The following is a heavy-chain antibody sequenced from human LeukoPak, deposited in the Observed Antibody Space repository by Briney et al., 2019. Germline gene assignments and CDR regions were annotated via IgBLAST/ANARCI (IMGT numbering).Heavy chain of an antibody. CDR1: GFTFSHYA. CDR2: IRGSGSIT. J-gene: IGHJ3*02. CDR3: GRDPNGDYIGAFDM. V-gene: IGHV3-23*01. Sequence: QPGRSLRLSCAASGFTFSHYAMVWVRQAPGKGLEWLSAIRGSGSITQYADSVKDRFTIFRDNSKNTLYLQMNNLRAEDTAVYYCGRDPNGDYIGAFDMWGQGSVVTVSS. D-gene: IGHD4-17*01.